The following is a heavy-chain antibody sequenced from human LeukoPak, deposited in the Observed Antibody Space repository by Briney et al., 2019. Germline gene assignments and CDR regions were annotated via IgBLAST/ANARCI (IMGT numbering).Heavy chain of an antibody. J-gene: IGHJ6*02. CDR1: GFIFTSYC. Sequence: PGRSLRLSCAASGFIFTSYCMRWVRQTPGKGLEWVWSISRTRSYIYYPESVKGPFTISRDNGKNSLYLQMNSLRAEDTAVYYCARGGMGANSQEYFYYGMDVWGQGTTVTVSS. CDR2: ISRTRSYI. D-gene: IGHD2-8*01. V-gene: IGHV3-21*01. CDR3: ARGGMGANSQEYFYYGMDV.